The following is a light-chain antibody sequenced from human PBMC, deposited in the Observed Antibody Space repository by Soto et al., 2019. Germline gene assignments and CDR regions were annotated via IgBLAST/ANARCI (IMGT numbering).Light chain of an antibody. V-gene: IGLV1-44*01. J-gene: IGLJ3*02. CDR2: SNN. CDR1: SSNIGSNT. CDR3: AAWDDSLNAPWV. Sequence: QSVLAQPPSASGTPGQRVTISCSGGSSNIGSNTVNWYQQLPGTAPKLLIYSNNQRPPGVPDRFSGSKSGTSASLAISGLQSEDEADYYCAAWDDSLNAPWVFGGGTKVTVL.